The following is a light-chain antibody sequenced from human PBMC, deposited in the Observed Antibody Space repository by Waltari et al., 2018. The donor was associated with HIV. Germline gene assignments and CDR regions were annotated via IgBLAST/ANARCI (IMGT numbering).Light chain of an antibody. V-gene: IGLV1-44*01. J-gene: IGLJ3*02. Sequence: QSVLTQPPSASGTPGQRVTISCSGSISNIGSNTVNWYQQLPGTAPKLLIYTTSQRTAGVPDRCSGSKSVASASLAISGLQSDDEADYYGATWDDSLNGPVFGGGTKLTVL. CDR3: ATWDDSLNGPV. CDR2: TTS. CDR1: ISNIGSNT.